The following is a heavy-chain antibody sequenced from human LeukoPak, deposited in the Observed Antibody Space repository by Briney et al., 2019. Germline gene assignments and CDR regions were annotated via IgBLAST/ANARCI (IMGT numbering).Heavy chain of an antibody. CDR3: ARVVVPAAPLPGMDV. CDR1: GYTLTGYY. Sequence: ASVKVSCKASGYTLTGYYMHWVRQAPGQGLEWMGWINPTSGGTNYAQKFQGRVTMTRDTSISTAYMELSRLRSDDTAVYYCARVVVPAAPLPGMDVWGQGTTVTVSS. D-gene: IGHD2-2*01. V-gene: IGHV1-2*02. CDR2: INPTSGGT. J-gene: IGHJ6*02.